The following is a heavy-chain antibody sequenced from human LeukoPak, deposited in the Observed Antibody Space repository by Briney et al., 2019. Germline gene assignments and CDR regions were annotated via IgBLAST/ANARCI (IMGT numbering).Heavy chain of an antibody. J-gene: IGHJ6*03. CDR3: ARGAVSGRFEDYFYYMDV. CDR2: NNHRGVA. CDR1: GGSFSGHY. D-gene: IGHD1-14*01. V-gene: IGHV4-34*01. Sequence: SETLSLTCAVYGGSFSGHYWNWIRQPPGKGLQWIGENNHRGVANYNPSLKSRVSISEDTSKNQFSLTVNSVTAADTALYFCARGAVSGRFEDYFYYMDVWGKGTTVTVSS.